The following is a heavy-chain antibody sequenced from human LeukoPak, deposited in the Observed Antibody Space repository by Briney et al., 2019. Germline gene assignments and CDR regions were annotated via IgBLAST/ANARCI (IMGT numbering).Heavy chain of an antibody. J-gene: IGHJ4*02. Sequence: PSETLSLTCAVYGGSFSGYYWSWIRQPPGKGLEWIGYIHYSGSTNYNPSLKSRVNISVDTSKNQFSLKLSSVTATDTAVYYCARENLVSYYDILTGPLDYWGQGTLVTVSS. V-gene: IGHV4-59*01. CDR2: IHYSGST. D-gene: IGHD3-9*01. CDR1: GGSFSGYY. CDR3: ARENLVSYYDILTGPLDY.